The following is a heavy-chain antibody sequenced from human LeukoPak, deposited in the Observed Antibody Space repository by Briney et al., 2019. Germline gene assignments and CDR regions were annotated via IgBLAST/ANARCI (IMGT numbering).Heavy chain of an antibody. CDR2: TYYRSKWYN. Sequence: SQTLSLTCAISGDSVSSNSAAWNWIRQCPSRDLEWLGRTYYRSKWYNDYAVSVKSRITINPDTSKNQFSLQLNSVTPEDTAVYYCARAGGMITFGGVIVMGFDYWGQGTLVTVSS. CDR3: ARAGGMITFGGVIVMGFDY. V-gene: IGHV6-1*01. CDR1: GDSVSSNSAA. D-gene: IGHD3-16*02. J-gene: IGHJ4*02.